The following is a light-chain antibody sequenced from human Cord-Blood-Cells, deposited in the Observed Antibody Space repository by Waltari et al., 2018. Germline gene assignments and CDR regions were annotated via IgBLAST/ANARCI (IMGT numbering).Light chain of an antibody. CDR1: SSDVGSYNL. V-gene: IGLV2-23*03. J-gene: IGLJ2*01. CDR3: CSYSGSSTFLV. Sequence: QSALTQPASVSGSPGQSITISCTGTSSDVGSYNLVSSYQKHPGKAPKIMIYEGSKKPSCVSNHFSGAKSSNTASLTTSALQADDEADYYCCSYSGSSTFLVFGGGTKLTVL. CDR2: EGS.